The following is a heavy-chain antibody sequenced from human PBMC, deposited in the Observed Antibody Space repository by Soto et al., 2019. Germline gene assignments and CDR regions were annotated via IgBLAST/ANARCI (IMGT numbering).Heavy chain of an antibody. CDR1: GFTFRSYS. CDR3: AREGWPLLQTGMDV. V-gene: IGHV3-48*02. Sequence: EVQLVVSGGGLKQPGGSLRLSCAASGFTFRSYSMNWVRQAPGKGLEWVSYISSSNRTINYADSVKGRFIISRDNAKNSLYLQMHSLRDEDPAGYYCAREGWPLLQTGMDVWGQGTTVTVSS. CDR2: ISSSNRTI. J-gene: IGHJ6*02. D-gene: IGHD2-15*01.